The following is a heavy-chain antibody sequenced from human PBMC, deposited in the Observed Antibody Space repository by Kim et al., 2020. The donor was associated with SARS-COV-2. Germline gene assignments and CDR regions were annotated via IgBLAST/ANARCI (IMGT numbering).Heavy chain of an antibody. J-gene: IGHJ6*02. Sequence: SETLSLTCTVSGGSISSYYWSWIRQPPGKGLEWIGYIYYSGSTNYNPSLKSRVTISVDTSKNQFSLKLSSVTAADTAVYYCARELPWYYYGSGSYYNGGVHGMDVWGQGTTVTVSS. CDR2: IYYSGST. V-gene: IGHV4-59*13. CDR3: ARELPWYYYGSGSYYNGGVHGMDV. D-gene: IGHD3-10*01. CDR1: GGSISSYY.